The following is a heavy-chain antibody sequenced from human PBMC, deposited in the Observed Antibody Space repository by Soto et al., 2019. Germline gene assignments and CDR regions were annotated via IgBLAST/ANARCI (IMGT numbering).Heavy chain of an antibody. V-gene: IGHV5-10-1*01. D-gene: IGHD1-26*01. CDR1: GYSFTSYW. CDR3: AAPKELSMGYYYGMDV. Sequence: GESLKISCKGSGYSFTSYWISWVRQMPGKGLEWMGRIDPSDSYTNYSPSFQGHVTISADKSISTAYLQWSSLKASDTAMYYCAAPKELSMGYYYGMDVWGQGTTVTVSS. CDR2: IDPSDSYT. J-gene: IGHJ6*02.